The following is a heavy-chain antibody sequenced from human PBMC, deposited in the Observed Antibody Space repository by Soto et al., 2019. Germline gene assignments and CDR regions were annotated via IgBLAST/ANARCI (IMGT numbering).Heavy chain of an antibody. Sequence: GASVKVSCKASGFTFTSSAVQWVRQALGQRLEWIGWIVVGSGNTNYAQKFQERVTITRDMSTSTAYMELSSLRSEDTAVYYCAADLASVAGYYFDYWGQGTLVTVSS. V-gene: IGHV1-58*01. CDR1: GFTFTSSA. D-gene: IGHD6-19*01. CDR3: AADLASVAGYYFDY. J-gene: IGHJ4*02. CDR2: IVVGSGNT.